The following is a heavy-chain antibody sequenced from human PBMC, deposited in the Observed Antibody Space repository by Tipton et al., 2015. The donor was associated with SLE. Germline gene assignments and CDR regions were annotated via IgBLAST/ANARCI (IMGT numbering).Heavy chain of an antibody. D-gene: IGHD3-16*01. V-gene: IGHV4-38-2*01. J-gene: IGHJ3*01. Sequence: TLSLTCDVSDYSVSSGFDWGWIRQPPGKGLEWIASVYQGVRTFSNPSPQSRVTISLDTSKNQFSLRLTSVTAADTALYYCATRSYGLGFGVWGHGTLVTVFS. CDR1: DYSVSSGFD. CDR3: ATRSYGLGFGV. CDR2: VYQGVRT.